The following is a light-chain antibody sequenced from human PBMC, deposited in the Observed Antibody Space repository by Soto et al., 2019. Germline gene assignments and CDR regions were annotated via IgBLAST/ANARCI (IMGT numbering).Light chain of an antibody. CDR1: SSDVGGYNY. CDR3: SSYTSRITVV. Sequence: QSALTQPASVSGSPGQSITISCTGTSSDVGGYNYVSWYQQHPGKAPKLMIYDVSNRPSGVSNRFSGSKSGNTASLTISGLQHEDEADYYCSSYTSRITVVFVTGTKLTVL. V-gene: IGLV2-14*01. J-gene: IGLJ1*01. CDR2: DVS.